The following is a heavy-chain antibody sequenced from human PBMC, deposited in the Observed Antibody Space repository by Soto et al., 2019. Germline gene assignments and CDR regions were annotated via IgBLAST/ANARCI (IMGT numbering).Heavy chain of an antibody. D-gene: IGHD3-16*02. CDR2: IVPSLDTT. CDR3: ARWPQPRYTADPYAVDV. CDR1: GGTFSSSG. J-gene: IGHJ6*02. Sequence: GASVKVSCKASGGTFSSSGFSCVRQAPGQGLEWMGMIVPSLDTTNYAQKFQARVTITADEVTSTAYMELRSLRSEDTAVYYCARWPQPRYTADPYAVDVWGQGTRVTAP. V-gene: IGHV1-69*11.